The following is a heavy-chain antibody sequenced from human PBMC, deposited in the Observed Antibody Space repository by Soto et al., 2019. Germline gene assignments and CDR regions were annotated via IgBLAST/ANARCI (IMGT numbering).Heavy chain of an antibody. CDR2: INQDGSEK. D-gene: IGHD2-15*01. V-gene: IGHV3-7*01. CDR3: ARDRRDDVVAATNFDF. Sequence: GGSLRLSCAASGFIFSTYWMSWVRQAPGKGLEWVANINQDGSEKYYVDSVKGRFTISRDNAKNSLYLQMNSLRAEDTAVYYCARDRRDDVVAATNFDFGGQGPLVTVSS. J-gene: IGHJ4*02. CDR1: GFIFSTYW.